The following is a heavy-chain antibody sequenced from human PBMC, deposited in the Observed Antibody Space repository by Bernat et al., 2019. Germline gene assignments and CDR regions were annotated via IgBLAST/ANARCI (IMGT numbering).Heavy chain of an antibody. V-gene: IGHV3-30*01. CDR3: ARDSIRDSGWGNY. J-gene: IGHJ4*02. D-gene: IGHD6-19*01. CDR2: ISYDGSNK. Sequence: QVQLVESGGGVVQPGRSLRLSCAASGFTFSSYAMHWVRQAPGKGLEWVAVISYDGSNKYYADSVKGRFTISRDNSKNTLYLQMNSLRAEDTAGYYCARDSIRDSGWGNYWGQGTLVTVSS. CDR1: GFTFSSYA.